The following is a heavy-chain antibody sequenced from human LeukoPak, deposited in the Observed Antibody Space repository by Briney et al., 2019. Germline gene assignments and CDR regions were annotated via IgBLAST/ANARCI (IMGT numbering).Heavy chain of an antibody. V-gene: IGHV4-59*01. CDR2: IYYSGST. Sequence: KSSETLSLTCTVSGGSISGYYWSWIRQPPGKGLEWIGYIYYSGSTNYNPSLKSRVTISVDTSKNQFSLKLSSVTAADTAVYYCARGGDCTNGVCYFFQHWGQGTLVTVSS. D-gene: IGHD2-8*01. J-gene: IGHJ1*01. CDR3: ARGGDCTNGVCYFFQH. CDR1: GGSISGYY.